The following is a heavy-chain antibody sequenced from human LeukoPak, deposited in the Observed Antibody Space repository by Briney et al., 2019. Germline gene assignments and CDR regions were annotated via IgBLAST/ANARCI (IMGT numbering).Heavy chain of an antibody. Sequence: GASVKVSCKASGYTFTSYDINWVRQATGQGLEWMGWMNPNSGNTGYAQKFQGRVTVTRNTSISTAYMELSSLRSEDTAVYYCAREGSSWYNRGHWFDPWGQGTLVTVSS. CDR2: MNPNSGNT. D-gene: IGHD6-13*01. CDR1: GYTFTSYD. CDR3: AREGSSWYNRGHWFDP. V-gene: IGHV1-8*01. J-gene: IGHJ5*02.